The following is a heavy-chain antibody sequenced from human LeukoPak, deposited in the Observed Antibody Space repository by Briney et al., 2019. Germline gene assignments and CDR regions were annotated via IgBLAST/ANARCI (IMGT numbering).Heavy chain of an antibody. CDR3: ARPASGYSSSWYGSAEYFQH. CDR2: ISSSSSYI. CDR1: GFTFSSYS. D-gene: IGHD6-13*01. V-gene: IGHV3-21*01. J-gene: IGHJ1*01. Sequence: GGSLRLSCAASGFTFSSYSMNWVRQAPGKGLEWVSSISSSSSYIYYADSVKGRFTISRDNAKNSLYLQMNSLRAEDTAVYYCARPASGYSSSWYGSAEYFQHWGQGTLVTVSS.